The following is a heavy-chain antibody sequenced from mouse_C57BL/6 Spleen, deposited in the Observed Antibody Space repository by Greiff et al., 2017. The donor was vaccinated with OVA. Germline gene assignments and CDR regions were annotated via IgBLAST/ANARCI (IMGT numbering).Heavy chain of an antibody. CDR1: GYTFTSYW. CDR2: IDPSDSET. Sequence: VQLQQPGAELVRPGSSVKLSCKASGYTFTSYWMHWVKQRPIQGLEWIGNIDPSDSETHYNQKFKDKATLTVDKSSSTAYMQLSSLTSEDSAVYYCARYRDYAPMDYWGQGTSVTVSS. CDR3: ARYRDYAPMDY. J-gene: IGHJ4*01. D-gene: IGHD2-4*01. V-gene: IGHV1-52*01.